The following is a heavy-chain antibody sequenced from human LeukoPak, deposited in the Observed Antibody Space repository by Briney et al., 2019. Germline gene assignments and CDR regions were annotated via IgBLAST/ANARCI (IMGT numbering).Heavy chain of an antibody. D-gene: IGHD2-15*01. CDR1: GASIRSGDYY. V-gene: IGHV4-30-4*01. Sequence: SQTLSLTCTVSGASIRSGDYYWSWIRQPPGKGLEWIGYIYDSGSTYYNPSLKSRITISVDTSENRFSLKLSSVTATDTAVYYCARDCSGGSCYGAFDIWGQGAMVTVSS. CDR2: IYDSGST. CDR3: ARDCSGGSCYGAFDI. J-gene: IGHJ3*02.